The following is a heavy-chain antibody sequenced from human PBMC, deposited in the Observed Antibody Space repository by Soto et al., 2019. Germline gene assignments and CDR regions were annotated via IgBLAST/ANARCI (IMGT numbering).Heavy chain of an antibody. CDR3: AISVGVPAQYSASDY. CDR1: GYTFTGLY. D-gene: IGHD2-2*01. V-gene: IGHV1-2*06. J-gene: IGHJ4*02. Sequence: ASVKVSGKASGYTFTGLYMHWVRQARGQGLEWMGRINPDSGDTDHAEKFQGRVTMTRDTSISTAYMEVTRLTSDDTAVYHCAISVGVPAQYSASDYWGQGTAVTVSS. CDR2: INPDSGDT.